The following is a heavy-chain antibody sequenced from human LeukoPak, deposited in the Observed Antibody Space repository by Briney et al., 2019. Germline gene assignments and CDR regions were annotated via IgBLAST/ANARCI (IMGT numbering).Heavy chain of an antibody. D-gene: IGHD2-15*01. Sequence: SQTLSLTCTVSGGSIYSGGYYWSWIRQHPGTGLEWIGYIYYSGSTYYNPSLKSRVTISVDTSNNQFSLKLSSVTAADTAVYYCARDQSGGRGGFDYWGQGTLVTVSS. CDR3: ARDQSGGRGGFDY. CDR2: IYYSGST. CDR1: GGSIYSGGYY. J-gene: IGHJ4*02. V-gene: IGHV4-31*03.